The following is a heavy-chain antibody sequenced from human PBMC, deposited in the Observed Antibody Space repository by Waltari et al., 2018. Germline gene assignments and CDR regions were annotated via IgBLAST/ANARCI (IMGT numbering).Heavy chain of an antibody. D-gene: IGHD3-10*01. Sequence: QLQLQESGPGLVKPSETLALTCTVPGGSISRSNFSRGWLRQPPGKGLDWIASIYHSGSTYYNPSLKSRVTISVDTSKNQFSLKLTSVTAADTAVYYCARIYGSGSPIPSVDYWGQGTLVTVSS. J-gene: IGHJ4*02. CDR1: GGSISRSNFS. CDR2: IYHSGST. V-gene: IGHV4-39*01. CDR3: ARIYGSGSPIPSVDY.